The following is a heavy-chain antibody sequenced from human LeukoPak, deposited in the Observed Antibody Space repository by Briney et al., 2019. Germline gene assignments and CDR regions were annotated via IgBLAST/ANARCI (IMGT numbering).Heavy chain of an antibody. V-gene: IGHV3-23*01. J-gene: IGHJ4*02. CDR2: VSGSGGIP. CDR1: GFNFSNFV. CDR3: AKDGRFGDFDH. D-gene: IGHD3-16*01. Sequence: GGSLRLSCVPSGFNFSNFVMNWVRQAPGKGLEWISSVSGSGGIPYYADSVKGRFTVSRDNSKNTLFLHMNGLRVEDTALYYCAKDGRFGDFDHWGQGTLVAVSS.